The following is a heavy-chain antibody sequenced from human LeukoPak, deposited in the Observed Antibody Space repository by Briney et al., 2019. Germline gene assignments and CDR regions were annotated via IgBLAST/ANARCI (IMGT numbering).Heavy chain of an antibody. D-gene: IGHD3-22*01. V-gene: IGHV4-4*07. CDR1: GGSISSYY. J-gene: IGHJ4*02. Sequence: PSQTLSLTCTVSGGSISSYYWSWIRQPAGKGLEWIGRIYTSGSTNYNPSLKSRVTMSVDTSKNQFSLKLSSVTAADTAVYYCARTHYDSSGYYSYYFDYWGQGALVTVSS. CDR3: ARTHYDSSGYYSYYFDY. CDR2: IYTSGST.